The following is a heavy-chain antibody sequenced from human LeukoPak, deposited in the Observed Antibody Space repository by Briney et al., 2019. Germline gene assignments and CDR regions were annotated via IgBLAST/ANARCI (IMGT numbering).Heavy chain of an antibody. CDR1: GFIFSDYG. CDR3: ASRHCSGGRCYFAGADPFDY. J-gene: IGHJ4*02. CDR2: IWNNGNNR. D-gene: IGHD2-15*01. Sequence: GGSLRLSCAASGFIFSDYGMHWVRQAPGKGLEWVAVIWNNGNNRYADSVRGRFTISRDDSKNTLYLQMNSLRAEDTAVYYCASRHCSGGRCYFAGADPFDYWGQGTLVTVSS. V-gene: IGHV3-33*01.